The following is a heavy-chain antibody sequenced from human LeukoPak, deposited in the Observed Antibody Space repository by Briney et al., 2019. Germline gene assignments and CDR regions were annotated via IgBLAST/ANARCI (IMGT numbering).Heavy chain of an antibody. V-gene: IGHV4-59*01. J-gene: IGHJ3*02. CDR3: ARVVAAAGNAFDI. CDR1: GGSISSNY. Sequence: SETLSLTCTVSGGSISSNYWSWIRQPPGKGLEWIGYIYYSGSTNYNPSLKSRVSISVDTSKNQFSLKMSSVTAADTAVYYCARVVAAAGNAFDIWGQGTMVTVSS. D-gene: IGHD6-13*01. CDR2: IYYSGST.